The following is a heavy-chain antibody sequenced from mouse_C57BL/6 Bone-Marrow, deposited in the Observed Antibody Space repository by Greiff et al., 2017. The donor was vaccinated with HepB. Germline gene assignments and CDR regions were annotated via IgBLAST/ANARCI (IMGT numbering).Heavy chain of an antibody. CDR3: ARVDYYGSSPYFDY. J-gene: IGHJ2*01. D-gene: IGHD1-1*01. V-gene: IGHV1-47*01. Sequence: VQVVESGAELVKPGASVKMSCKASGYTFTTYPIEWMKQNHGKSLEWIGNFHPYNDDTKYNEKFKGKATLTVEKSSSTVYLELSRLTSDDSAVYYCARVDYYGSSPYFDYWGQGTTLTVSS. CDR2: FHPYNDDT. CDR1: GYTFTTYP.